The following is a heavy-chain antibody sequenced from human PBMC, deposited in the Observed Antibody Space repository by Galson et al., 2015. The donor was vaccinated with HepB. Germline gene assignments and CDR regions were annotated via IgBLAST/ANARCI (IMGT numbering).Heavy chain of an antibody. D-gene: IGHD3-3*01. V-gene: IGHV3-48*02. CDR2: ISSSSGSI. Sequence: SLRLSCAASGFVFSDYSMNWVRQAPGKGLEWLSYISSSSGSIYYADSVKGRFTISRDNAKNSLYLQMNSLRDEDTALYYCARAGPPYDFWSGYPRDNCDYWGQGTLVTVSS. J-gene: IGHJ4*02. CDR3: ARAGPPYDFWSGYPRDNCDY. CDR1: GFVFSDYS.